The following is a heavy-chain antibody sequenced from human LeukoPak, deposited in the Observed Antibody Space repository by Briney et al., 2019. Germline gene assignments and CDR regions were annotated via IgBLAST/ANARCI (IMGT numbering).Heavy chain of an antibody. CDR2: ISSSSSYI. CDR3: ARGHDRSIAAAGIDAFGI. CDR1: GFTFSSYS. D-gene: IGHD6-13*01. J-gene: IGHJ3*02. V-gene: IGHV3-21*01. Sequence: GGSLRLSCAASGFTFSSYSMNWVRQAPGKGLEWVSSISSSSSYIYYADSVKGRFTISRDNAKNSLYLQMNSLRAEDTAVYYCARGHDRSIAAAGIDAFGIWGQGTMVTVSS.